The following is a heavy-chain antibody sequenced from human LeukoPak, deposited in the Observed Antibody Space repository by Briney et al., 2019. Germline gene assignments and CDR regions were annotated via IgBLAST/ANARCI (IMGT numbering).Heavy chain of an antibody. V-gene: IGHV3-20*04. J-gene: IGHJ4*02. Sequence: GGSLRLSCAASGFTFDDYGMSWVRRAPGKGLEWVSGINWNGGSTSYADSVKGRFTISRDNAKNSLYLQMNSLRAEDTALYYCARDQTHYCSSTSCYPYYFDYWGQGTLVTVSS. CDR2: INWNGGST. CDR1: GFTFDDYG. D-gene: IGHD2-2*01. CDR3: ARDQTHYCSSTSCYPYYFDY.